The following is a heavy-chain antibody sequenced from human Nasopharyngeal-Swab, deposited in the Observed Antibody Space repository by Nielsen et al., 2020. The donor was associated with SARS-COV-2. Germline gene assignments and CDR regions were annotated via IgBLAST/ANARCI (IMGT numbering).Heavy chain of an antibody. D-gene: IGHD3-9*01. CDR3: ARGCVLTGPTCNYYGMDV. CDR1: RFTFSSYA. J-gene: IGHJ6*02. Sequence: GESLKISCAASRFTFSSYAMSWVRQAPGKGLEWVSSISSSSSYIYYADSVKGRFTISRDNAKNSLYLQMNSLRAEDTAVYYCARGCVLTGPTCNYYGMDVWGQGTTVTVSS. V-gene: IGHV3-21*01. CDR2: ISSSSSYI.